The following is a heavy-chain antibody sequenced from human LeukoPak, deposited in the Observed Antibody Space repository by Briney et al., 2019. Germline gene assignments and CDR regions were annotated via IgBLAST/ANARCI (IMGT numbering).Heavy chain of an antibody. J-gene: IGHJ6*04. D-gene: IGHD3-3*01. Sequence: PSETLSLTCTVSGGSVRSSNSYWGWIRQPPGKGLEWIGSIYYSGSTYYNPSLKSRVTISVDTSKNQFSLKLTSVTAADTAVYYCARSDFWSGRRDVWGKGTTVTVSS. CDR2: IYYSGST. CDR1: GGSVRSSNSY. CDR3: ARSDFWSGRRDV. V-gene: IGHV4-39*07.